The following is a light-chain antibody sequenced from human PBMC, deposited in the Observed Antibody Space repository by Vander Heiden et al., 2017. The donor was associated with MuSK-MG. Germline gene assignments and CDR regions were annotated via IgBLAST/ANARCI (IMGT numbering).Light chain of an antibody. Sequence: EIVMTQSPATLSVSPGERATLSCRASQSVSSNLAWYQQKPGQAPRLLIYGASTRATGIPARFSGSGSGTEFTLTIRSLQSEDFAIYYCQQYYNWLGITFGQGTLLEIK. V-gene: IGKV3-15*01. CDR1: QSVSSN. CDR2: GAS. J-gene: IGKJ5*01. CDR3: QQYYNWLGIT.